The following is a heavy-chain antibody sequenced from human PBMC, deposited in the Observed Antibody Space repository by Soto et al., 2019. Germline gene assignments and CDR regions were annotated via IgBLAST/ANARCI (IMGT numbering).Heavy chain of an antibody. CDR1: GFTFSDYY. V-gene: IGHV3-11*01. Sequence: GGSLRLSCAVSGFTFSDYYMSWIRQAPGKGLEWVSYISSRGSSIYYADSVKGRFTISSDRSKNTLYLQMNDLRVEDAAEYFCAKDSWAIFGVPAGEYYAMDVWGQGTTVTVSS. D-gene: IGHD3-3*01. CDR3: AKDSWAIFGVPAGEYYAMDV. CDR2: ISSRGSSI. J-gene: IGHJ6*02.